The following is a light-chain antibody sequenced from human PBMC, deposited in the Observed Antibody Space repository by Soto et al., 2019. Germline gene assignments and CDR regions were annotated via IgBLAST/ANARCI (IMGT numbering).Light chain of an antibody. Sequence: QSVLAQPASVSGSAGQSITIYCTGTSGCVGSFSLVSWYQQHPGKAPKVMISEGHRRPSGVPDRFSGSTSVNSASLTISGVQVHDEADYYGCLYIGATTYVFGSETKVTV. CDR3: CLYIGATTYV. J-gene: IGLJ1*01. V-gene: IGLV2-23*01. CDR1: SGCVGSFSL. CDR2: EGH.